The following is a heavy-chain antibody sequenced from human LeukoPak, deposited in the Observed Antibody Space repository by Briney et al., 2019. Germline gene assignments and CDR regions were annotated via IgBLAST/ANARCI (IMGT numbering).Heavy chain of an antibody. J-gene: IGHJ4*02. CDR2: LSPKSGAT. V-gene: IGHV1-2*02. CDR3: ARDTYGGSYFPPPY. Sequence: GASVKVSCKASGYTFSGYYIHWVRQAPGQGLEWMGWLSPKSGATKYAQKFQGRVTLTRDLSLSTAYMELNSLTSDDTAVYYCARDTYGGSYFPPPYWGQGALVTVSS. CDR1: GYTFSGYY. D-gene: IGHD1-26*01.